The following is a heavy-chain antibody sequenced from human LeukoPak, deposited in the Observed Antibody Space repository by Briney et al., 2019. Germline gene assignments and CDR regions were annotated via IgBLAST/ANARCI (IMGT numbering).Heavy chain of an antibody. V-gene: IGHV4-4*07. CDR1: GGSISSYY. Sequence: SETLSLTCTVSGGSISSYYWSWILQPAGKGLEWIGRIYTSGSTNYNPSLKSRVTMSVDTSKDQFSLKLSSVTAADTAVYYCARTRHHILTGYYVYFDYWGQGTLVTVSS. CDR3: ARTRHHILTGYYVYFDY. D-gene: IGHD3-9*01. CDR2: IYTSGST. J-gene: IGHJ4*02.